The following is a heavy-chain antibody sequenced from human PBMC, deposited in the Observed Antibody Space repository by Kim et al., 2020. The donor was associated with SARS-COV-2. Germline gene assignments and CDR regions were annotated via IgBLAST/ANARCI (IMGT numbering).Heavy chain of an antibody. CDR1: GFTFSSYG. V-gene: IGHV3-33*05. D-gene: IGHD6-13*01. J-gene: IGHJ4*02. CDR2: ISYDGSNK. CDR3: ARAPTGLGGQLVLPSPPFDY. Sequence: GGSLRLSCAASGFTFSSYGMHWVRQAPGKGLEWVAVISYDGSNKYYADSVKGRFTISRDNSKNTLYLQMNSLRAEDTAVYYCARAPTGLGGQLVLPSPPFDYCGQGTLVTVSS.